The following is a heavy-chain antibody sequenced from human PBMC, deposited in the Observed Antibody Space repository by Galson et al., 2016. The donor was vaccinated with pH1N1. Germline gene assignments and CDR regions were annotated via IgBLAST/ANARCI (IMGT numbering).Heavy chain of an antibody. Sequence: SLRLSCAASGFGFSSYAMHWVRQAPGKGLEWVAFISLDSSNKCYVASVRGRFTVSRDKDKNTLFLQMNSLRDEDTAIYYCARDSSLWSAEWELFDCWGQGTLVTVSS. D-gene: IGHD1-26*01. CDR3: ARDSSLWSAEWELFDC. V-gene: IGHV3-30*04. CDR2: ISLDSSNK. J-gene: IGHJ4*02. CDR1: GFGFSSYA.